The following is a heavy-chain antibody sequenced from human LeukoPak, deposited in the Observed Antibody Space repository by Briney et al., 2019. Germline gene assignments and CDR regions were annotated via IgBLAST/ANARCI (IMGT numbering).Heavy chain of an antibody. CDR3: ARSSDLNFDS. D-gene: IGHD3-10*01. CDR2: INHSRGT. CDR1: GGSISSGGYY. V-gene: IGHV4-39*07. Sequence: PSETLSLTCTVSGGSISSGGYYWSWIRQPPGKGLEWIGEINHSRGTNYNPSLKSRVTMSVDTSKNQFSLKLSSVTAADTAVYYCARSSDLNFDSWGQGTLVTVSS. J-gene: IGHJ5*01.